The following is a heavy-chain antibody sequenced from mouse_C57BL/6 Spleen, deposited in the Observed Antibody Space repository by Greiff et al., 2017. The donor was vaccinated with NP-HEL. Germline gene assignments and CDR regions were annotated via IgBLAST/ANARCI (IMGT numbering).Heavy chain of an antibody. Sequence: EVQGVESGGGLVKPGGSLKLSCAASGFTFSSYAMSWVRQTPEKRLEWVATISDGGSYTYYPDNVKGRFTISRDNAKNNLYLQMSHLKSEDTAMYDCARDRLKGGFAYWGQGTLVTVSA. D-gene: IGHD1-3*01. V-gene: IGHV5-4*01. CDR1: GFTFSSYA. CDR3: ARDRLKGGFAY. CDR2: ISDGGSYT. J-gene: IGHJ3*01.